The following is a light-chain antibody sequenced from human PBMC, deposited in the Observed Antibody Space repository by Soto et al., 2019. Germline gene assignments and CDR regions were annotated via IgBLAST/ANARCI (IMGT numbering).Light chain of an antibody. CDR2: GGS. V-gene: IGKV1-5*01. CDR3: QHYNSYSEA. J-gene: IGKJ1*01. CDR1: QRISSW. Sequence: IQITQSPNTLSASVGDRVTITCRASQRISSWLAWYQQKPGKAPKLLIYGGSSLESGVPSRFSGSGSGTEFTLTLSSLQPDDFATYYFQHYNSYSEAFGQGAKVDIK.